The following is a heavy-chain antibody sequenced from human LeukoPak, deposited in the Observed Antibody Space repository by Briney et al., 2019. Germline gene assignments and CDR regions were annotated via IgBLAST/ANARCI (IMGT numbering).Heavy chain of an antibody. CDR2: INHSGST. V-gene: IGHV4-34*01. Sequence: SGTLSLTCAVYGGSFSGYYWSWIRQPPGKGLEWIGEINHSGSTNYNPSLKSRVTISVDTSKNQFSLKLSSVTAADTAVYYCARARYTPLRYYYGMDVWGQGTTVTVSS. CDR1: GGSFSGYY. CDR3: ARARYTPLRYYYGMDV. J-gene: IGHJ6*02. D-gene: IGHD1-1*01.